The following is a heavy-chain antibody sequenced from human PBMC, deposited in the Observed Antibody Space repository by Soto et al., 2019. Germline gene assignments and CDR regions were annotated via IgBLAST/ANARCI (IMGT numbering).Heavy chain of an antibody. CDR2: ISGSGGST. Sequence: GSLRLSCAASGFTFSSYAMSWVRQAPGKGLEWVSAISGSGGSTYYADSVKGRFTISRDNSKNTLYLQMNSLRAEDTAVYYCAKGYYYDSSGQKLYFDYWGQGTLVTVSS. D-gene: IGHD3-22*01. CDR3: AKGYYYDSSGQKLYFDY. V-gene: IGHV3-23*01. J-gene: IGHJ4*02. CDR1: GFTFSSYA.